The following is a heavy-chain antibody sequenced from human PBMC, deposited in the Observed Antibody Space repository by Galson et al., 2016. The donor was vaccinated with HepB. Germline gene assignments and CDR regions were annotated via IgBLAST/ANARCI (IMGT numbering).Heavy chain of an antibody. CDR1: GYKFTDYW. CDR2: IYPGDSDA. CDR3: ARRGLEYCGSDCHSAYLHN. Sequence: QSGAEVKKPGQSLKISCRASGYKFTDYWIGWVRQMPGKGLEWMGIIYPGDSDARYSPSFEGQVNMSVDRSTNTSYLQWRSLRVSDTAIYYCARRGLEYCGSDCHSAYLHNWGQGTLVTVSA. D-gene: IGHD2-21*02. J-gene: IGHJ1*01. V-gene: IGHV5-51*01.